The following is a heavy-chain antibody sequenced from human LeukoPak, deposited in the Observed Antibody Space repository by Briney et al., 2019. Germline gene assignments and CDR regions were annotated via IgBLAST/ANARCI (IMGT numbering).Heavy chain of an antibody. CDR2: ISGGGDSK. Sequence: PGGSLRLSCAASGFTFSTYTMSWVRQAPGKGLGWVSTISGGGDSKYSADSVKGRFTISRDNSKNTLYLQMNSLRGEDTAVYYCAKQWRGTGDAFEVWGQGTMVTVSS. V-gene: IGHV3-23*01. CDR3: AKQWRGTGDAFEV. CDR1: GFTFSTYT. J-gene: IGHJ3*01. D-gene: IGHD3/OR15-3a*01.